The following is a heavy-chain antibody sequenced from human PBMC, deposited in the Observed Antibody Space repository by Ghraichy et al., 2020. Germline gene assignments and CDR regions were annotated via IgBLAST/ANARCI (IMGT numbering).Heavy chain of an antibody. CDR2: INHSGST. Sequence: SETLSLTCAVYGGSFSGYYWSWIRQPPGKGLEWIGEINHSGSTNYNPSLKSRVTISVDTSKNQFSLKLSSVTAADTAVYYCARGGSGITIFGVVLSGGYFDYWGQGTLVTVSS. CDR3: ARGGSGITIFGVVLSGGYFDY. D-gene: IGHD3-3*01. CDR1: GGSFSGYY. V-gene: IGHV4-34*01. J-gene: IGHJ4*02.